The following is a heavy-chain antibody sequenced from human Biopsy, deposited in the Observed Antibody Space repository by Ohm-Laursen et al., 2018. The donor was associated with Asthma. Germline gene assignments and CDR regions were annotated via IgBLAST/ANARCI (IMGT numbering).Heavy chain of an antibody. D-gene: IGHD4-23*01. CDR2: MNPNSGNT. V-gene: IGHV1-8*01. CDR3: ARAYGGSFFSGSFDI. Sequence: ASVKVSCKASGYTFINNDINWVRQAAGQGLEWMGWMNPNSGNTGYAQKFHGRVTMTRDTSINTVYMELSSLRAEDTAVYYCARAYGGSFFSGSFDIWGQGTMVTGSS. J-gene: IGHJ3*02. CDR1: GYTFINND.